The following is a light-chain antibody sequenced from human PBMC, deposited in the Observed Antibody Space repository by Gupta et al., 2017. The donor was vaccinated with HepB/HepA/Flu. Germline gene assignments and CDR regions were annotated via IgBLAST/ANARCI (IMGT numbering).Light chain of an antibody. V-gene: IGKV4-1*01. CDR3: QQNDSTPCT. Sequence: DIVMTPSPDSLAVSLGERATINCKSSQSVLYSSNNKNYLAWYQQKPGQPPKLLIYWASTRESGVPDRCSGSGSGTDFTLTISSLQAEDVAVYYCQQNDSTPCTFGRGTKVEIK. CDR2: WAS. CDR1: QSVLYSSNNKNY. J-gene: IGKJ4*01.